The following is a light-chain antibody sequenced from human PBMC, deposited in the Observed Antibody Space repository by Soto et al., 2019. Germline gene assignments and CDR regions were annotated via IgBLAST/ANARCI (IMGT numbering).Light chain of an antibody. CDR3: SSYTSGSTLIV. Sequence: QSALTQPASVSGSPGQSITISCTGASGDVGTHNYVSWYQQHPGKAPKLMIYGVTIRPSGISNRFSGSKSGNTASLTISGRQAEDEGDYYCSSYTSGSTLIVFGTGTKLTVL. J-gene: IGLJ1*01. CDR2: GVT. CDR1: SGDVGTHNY. V-gene: IGLV2-14*01.